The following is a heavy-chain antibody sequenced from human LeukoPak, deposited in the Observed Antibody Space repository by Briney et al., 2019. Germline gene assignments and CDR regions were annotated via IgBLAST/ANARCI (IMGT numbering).Heavy chain of an antibody. V-gene: IGHV5-51*01. CDR2: IYPGDSDT. D-gene: IGHD3-10*01. CDR1: GYSFTSYW. J-gene: IGHJ3*02. Sequence: GESLKISRKGSGYSFTSYWIGWVRQMPGKGLEWMGIIYPGDSDTRYSPSFQGQVTISADKSISTAYLQWSSLKASDTAMYYCATSAMVRGVIRALDIWGQGTMVTVSS. CDR3: ATSAMVRGVIRALDI.